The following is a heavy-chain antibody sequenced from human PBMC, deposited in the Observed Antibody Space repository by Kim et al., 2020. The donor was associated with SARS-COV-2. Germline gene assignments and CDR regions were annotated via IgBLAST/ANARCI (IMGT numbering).Heavy chain of an antibody. CDR2: INAGNGNT. V-gene: IGHV1-3*01. D-gene: IGHD3-22*01. J-gene: IGHJ4*02. Sequence: ASVKVSCKASGYTFTSYAMHWVRQAPGQRLEWMGWINAGNGNTKYSQKFQGRVTITRDTSASTAYMELSSLRSEDTAVYYCARRPHRGRFLVPPHYYDSSGAFDYWGQGTLVTVSS. CDR3: ARRPHRGRFLVPPHYYDSSGAFDY. CDR1: GYTFTSYA.